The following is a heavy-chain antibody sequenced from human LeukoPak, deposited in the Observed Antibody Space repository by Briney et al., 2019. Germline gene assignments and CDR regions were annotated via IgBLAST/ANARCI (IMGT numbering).Heavy chain of an antibody. Sequence: ASVKVSCKASGYTFTGYYLHWVRQAPGLGLEWMGWINPNSGGTNYAQKFQGRVIMTRDTSISTIYMELSRLRSDDTAVYYCARAKGRQLVRTYYYYMDVWGKGTTVTVSS. D-gene: IGHD6-6*01. CDR2: INPNSGGT. J-gene: IGHJ6*03. V-gene: IGHV1-2*02. CDR1: GYTFTGYY. CDR3: ARAKGRQLVRTYYYYMDV.